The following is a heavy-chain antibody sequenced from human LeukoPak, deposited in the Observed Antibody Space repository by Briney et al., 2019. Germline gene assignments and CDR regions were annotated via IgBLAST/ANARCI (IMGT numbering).Heavy chain of an antibody. D-gene: IGHD3-10*01. CDR2: TNPNSGNT. J-gene: IGHJ5*02. CDR3: ARGLIETQGLVIKSVLLWFGELSP. V-gene: IGHV1-8*01. CDR1: GYTFTSYD. Sequence: ASVKVSCKATGYTFTSYDINWVRQAIGQGLEWMGWTNPNSGNTGYAQKFQGRVTMTRNTSISTAYMELSSLRSEDTAVYYCARGLIETQGLVIKSVLLWFGELSPWGQGTLVTVSS.